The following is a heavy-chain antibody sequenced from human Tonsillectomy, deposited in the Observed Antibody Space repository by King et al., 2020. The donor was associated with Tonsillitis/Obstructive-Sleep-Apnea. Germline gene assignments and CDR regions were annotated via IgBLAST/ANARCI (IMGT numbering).Heavy chain of an antibody. CDR2: INSDGSST. V-gene: IGHV3-74*01. CDR3: ARDYDFWSGSYYFDY. Sequence: VQLVESGGGLVQPGGSLRLSCAASGFTFSTYWMHWVRHAPGKGLVWVSRINSDGSSTSYADSVKGRFTISRDNAKNTLYLQMNSLRAEDTAVYYCARDYDFWSGSYYFDYWGQGTLVTVSS. D-gene: IGHD3-3*01. CDR1: GFTFSTYW. J-gene: IGHJ4*02.